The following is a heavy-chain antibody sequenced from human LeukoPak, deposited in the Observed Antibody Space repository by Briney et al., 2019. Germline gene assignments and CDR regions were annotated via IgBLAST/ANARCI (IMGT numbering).Heavy chain of an antibody. CDR3: ARSRVRRRGYSGGPLDY. CDR2: IITYNGNT. D-gene: IGHD5-12*01. CDR1: GGTFSSYA. Sequence: ASVKVSCKASGGTFSSYAINWVRQAPGQGLEWMGYIITYNGNTNYAQKLQGRVTMTRNTSISTAYMELSSLRSEDTAVYYCARSRVRRRGYSGGPLDYWGQGTLVTVSS. V-gene: IGHV1-8*01. J-gene: IGHJ4*02.